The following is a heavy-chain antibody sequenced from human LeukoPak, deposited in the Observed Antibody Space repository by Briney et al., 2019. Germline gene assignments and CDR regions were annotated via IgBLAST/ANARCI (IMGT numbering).Heavy chain of an antibody. CDR2: IYSGGNT. J-gene: IGHJ4*02. V-gene: IGHV3-53*01. D-gene: IGHD4/OR15-4a*01. CDR1: GFTVSSNS. CDR3: ARRAGAYSHPYDY. Sequence: GGSLRLSCTVSGFTVSSNSMSWVRQAPGKGLEWVSFIYSGGNTHYSDSLKGRFTISRDNSMNTLYLQMNSLRVEDTAVYYCARRAGAYSHPYDYWGQGTLVTVSS.